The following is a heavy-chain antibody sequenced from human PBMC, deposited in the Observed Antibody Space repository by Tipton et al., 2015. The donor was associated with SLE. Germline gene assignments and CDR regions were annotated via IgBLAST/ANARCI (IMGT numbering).Heavy chain of an antibody. V-gene: IGHV3-7*01. CDR1: GFSFSSYW. CDR2: IKQDGSEK. Sequence: GSLRLSCAASGFSFSSYWMSWVRQATGKGLEWVANIKQDGSEKYYVDSVKGRFTISRDNAKNSLYLQMNSLRAEDTAVYYCAKSPAAGTMIAPQIWGQGTKVTVSS. CDR3: AKSPAAGTMIAPQI. D-gene: IGHD3-22*01. J-gene: IGHJ3*02.